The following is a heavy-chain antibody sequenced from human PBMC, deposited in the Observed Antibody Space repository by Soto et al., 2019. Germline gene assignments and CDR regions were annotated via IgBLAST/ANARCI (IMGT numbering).Heavy chain of an antibody. CDR1: GGSISSYY. J-gene: IGHJ5*02. V-gene: IGHV4-59*01. CDR3: ARRVTQGVITWAPYGWFDP. Sequence: SETLSLTCTVSGGSISSYYWSWIRQPPGKGLEWIGYIYYSGSTNYNPSLKSRVTISVDTSKNQFSLKLSSVTAADTAVYYCARRVTQGVITWAPYGWFDPWGQGTLVTVS. D-gene: IGHD3-22*01. CDR2: IYYSGST.